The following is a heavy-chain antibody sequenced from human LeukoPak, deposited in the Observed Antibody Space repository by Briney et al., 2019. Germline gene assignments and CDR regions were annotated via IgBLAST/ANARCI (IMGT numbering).Heavy chain of an antibody. CDR2: IRSKAYGGTT. J-gene: IGHJ4*02. CDR1: GFTFSDYY. V-gene: IGHV3-49*03. Sequence: GGSLRLSCAASGFTFSDYYMSWIRQAPGKGLEWVGFIRSKAYGGTTEYAASVKGRFTISRDDSKSIAYLQMNSLKTEDTAVYYCTRLWFGELFQTPDYWGQGTLVTVSS. CDR3: TRLWFGELFQTPDY. D-gene: IGHD3-10*01.